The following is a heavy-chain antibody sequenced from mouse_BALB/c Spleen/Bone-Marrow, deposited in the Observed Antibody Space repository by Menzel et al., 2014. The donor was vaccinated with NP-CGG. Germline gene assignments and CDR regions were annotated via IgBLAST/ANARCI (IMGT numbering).Heavy chain of an antibody. CDR1: GYTFTNYW. D-gene: IGHD1-1*01. CDR3: ARIYYYGRDY. V-gene: IGHV1-7*01. CDR2: INPSTGYT. J-gene: IGHJ2*01. Sequence: LQESGAELAKPGASVKMSCKASGYTFTNYWMHWVKPRPGQGLEWIGYINPSTGYTEYNQKFKDKATLTADKSSSTAYMQLSSLTSEDSAVYYCARIYYYGRDYWGQGTTLTVSS.